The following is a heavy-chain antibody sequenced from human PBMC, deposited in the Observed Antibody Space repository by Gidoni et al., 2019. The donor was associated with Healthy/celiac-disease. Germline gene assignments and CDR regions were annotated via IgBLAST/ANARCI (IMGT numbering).Heavy chain of an antibody. D-gene: IGHD6-19*01. Sequence: QVLLQESGPGLVKPSETLSLPCTVSGASITSFYWGWIRQPPGKGLEWIAFSYYGGTTNYNPSLQSRVIISADKSKNQFSLSLSSVTTTDTAVYYCARAGLDAFDVWGPGTMVTISS. J-gene: IGHJ3*01. V-gene: IGHV4-59*01. CDR1: GASITSFY. CDR2: SYYGGTT. CDR3: ARAGLDAFDV.